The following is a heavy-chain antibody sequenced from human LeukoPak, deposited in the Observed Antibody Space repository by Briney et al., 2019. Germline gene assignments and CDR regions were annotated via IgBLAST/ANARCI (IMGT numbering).Heavy chain of an antibody. Sequence: GGSLRLSCAASGFTFSSYSMNWVRQAPGKGLEWVSSISSSSSYIYYADSVKGRFTISRDNAKNSLYLQMNSLRAEDTAVYYCASDLSVVVVAATLDWFDPWGQGTLVTVSS. CDR1: GFTFSSYS. V-gene: IGHV3-21*01. J-gene: IGHJ5*02. CDR2: ISSSSSYI. CDR3: ASDLSVVVVAATLDWFDP. D-gene: IGHD2-15*01.